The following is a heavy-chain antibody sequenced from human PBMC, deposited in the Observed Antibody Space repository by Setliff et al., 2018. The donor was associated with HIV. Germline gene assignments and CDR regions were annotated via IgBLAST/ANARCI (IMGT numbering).Heavy chain of an antibody. J-gene: IGHJ6*03. CDR3: ARGPRYGSGNYYYYYYYMDV. D-gene: IGHD3-10*01. CDR2: IYYSGSS. Sequence: SETLSLTCNVSGDSISSYYWSWIRPPPGKGLEWIGYIYYSGSSIYNPSLKSRVTISVDTSKKQFSLKLSSVTAADTAVYYCARGPRYGSGNYYYYYYYMDVWGKGTTVTVCS. V-gene: IGHV4-59*12. CDR1: GDSISSYY.